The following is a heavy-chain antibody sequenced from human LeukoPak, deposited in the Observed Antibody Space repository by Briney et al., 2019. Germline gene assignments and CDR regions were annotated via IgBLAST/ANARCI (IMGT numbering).Heavy chain of an antibody. CDR1: GYIFTGYY. CDR2: INPNSGGT. CDR3: AREATGEYYFDY. J-gene: IGHJ4*02. D-gene: IGHD7-27*01. V-gene: IGHV1-2*02. Sequence: ASVKVSCKASGYIFTGYYMHWVRQAPGQGLEWMGWINPNSGGTNYAQKFQGRVTMTRDTSISTAYMELSRLRSDDTAVYYCAREATGEYYFDYWGQGTLVTVSS.